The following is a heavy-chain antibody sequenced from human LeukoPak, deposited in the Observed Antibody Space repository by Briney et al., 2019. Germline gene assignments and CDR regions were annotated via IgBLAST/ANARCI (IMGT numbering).Heavy chain of an antibody. J-gene: IGHJ4*02. CDR3: AKDNTNYGDYLFVY. Sequence: PGRSLRLSCAASGFTFDDYAMHWVRQAPGKGLEWVSGISWNSGSIGYADSVKGRFTISRDNAKNSLYLQMNSLRAEDTALYYCAKDNTNYGDYLFVYWGQGTLVTVSS. CDR1: GFTFDDYA. D-gene: IGHD4-17*01. CDR2: ISWNSGSI. V-gene: IGHV3-9*01.